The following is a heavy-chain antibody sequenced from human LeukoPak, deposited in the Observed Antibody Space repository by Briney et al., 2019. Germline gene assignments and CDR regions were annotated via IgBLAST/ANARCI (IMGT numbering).Heavy chain of an antibody. CDR1: GYTFTGYY. CDR3: AKDGFERGDDTDYMDV. CDR2: INPKSGGT. V-gene: IGHV1-2*02. J-gene: IGHJ6*03. Sequence: ASVKVSCKASGYTFTGYYIHWVRQAPGQGLEWMGWINPKSGGTNYAQKFQGRVTMTRDTSISTAYMELSRLRSDDTAVYYCAKDGFERGDDTDYMDVWGKGTTVTVSS. D-gene: IGHD3-22*01.